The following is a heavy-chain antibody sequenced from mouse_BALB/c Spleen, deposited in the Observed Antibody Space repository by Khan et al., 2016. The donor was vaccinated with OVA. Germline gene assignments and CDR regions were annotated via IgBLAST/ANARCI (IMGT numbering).Heavy chain of an antibody. CDR1: GFSLSRYN. CDR2: IWGGGGT. J-gene: IGHJ4*01. Sequence: VQLQQSGPGLVAPSQNLSINCTVSGFSLSRYNIHWVRQPPGKGLEWLGMIWGGGGTDYNSTLKSRLSISKDNSKSQVFLKVNSLQTDDSAMYYWARAYYRFDGYYAMDYWGQGTSVTVSS. D-gene: IGHD2-14*01. CDR3: ARAYYRFDGYYAMDY. V-gene: IGHV2-6-4*01.